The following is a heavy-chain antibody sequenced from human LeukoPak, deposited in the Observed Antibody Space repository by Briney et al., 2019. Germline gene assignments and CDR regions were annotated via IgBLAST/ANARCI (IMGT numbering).Heavy chain of an antibody. Sequence: ASVKVSCKASGYTFTSYYMHWVRQAPGQGLEWMGIINPSGGSTSYAQKFQGRVTTTRDMSTSTVYMELSSLRSEDTAVYYCARASRSSTRYYYYYMDVWGKGTTVTVSS. CDR3: ARASRSSTRYYYYYMDV. CDR2: INPSGGST. V-gene: IGHV1-46*01. J-gene: IGHJ6*03. CDR1: GYTFTSYY. D-gene: IGHD2-2*01.